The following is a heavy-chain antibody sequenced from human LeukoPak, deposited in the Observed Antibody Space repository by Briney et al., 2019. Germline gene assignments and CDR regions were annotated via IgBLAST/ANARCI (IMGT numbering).Heavy chain of an antibody. CDR3: AKVPSMIVVVITYYFDY. CDR1: GFNVTNNY. D-gene: IGHD3-22*01. J-gene: IGHJ4*02. Sequence: GGSLRLSCAASGFNVTNNYMSWVRQAPGKGLEWVSAISGSGGSTYYADSVKGRFTISRDNSKNTLYLQMNSLRAEDTAVYYCAKVPSMIVVVITYYFDYWGQGTLVTVSS. V-gene: IGHV3-23*01. CDR2: ISGSGGST.